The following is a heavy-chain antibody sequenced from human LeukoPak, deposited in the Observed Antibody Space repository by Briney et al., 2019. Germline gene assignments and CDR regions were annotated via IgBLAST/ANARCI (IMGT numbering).Heavy chain of an antibody. V-gene: IGHV3-23*01. D-gene: IGHD3-10*01. J-gene: IGHJ5*02. Sequence: GSLRLSCAASGFTLRSYAMNWVRQAPGKGLEWVSAIRGSGGSTYYADSVKGRFTISRDNSKNTLYLQMNSLRAEDTAVYYCAKDGSGSSRWFDPWGQGTLVTVSS. CDR2: IRGSGGST. CDR3: AKDGSGSSRWFDP. CDR1: GFTLRSYA.